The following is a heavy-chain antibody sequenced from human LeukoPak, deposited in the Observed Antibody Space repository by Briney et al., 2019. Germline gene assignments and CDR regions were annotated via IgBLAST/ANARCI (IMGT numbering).Heavy chain of an antibody. CDR3: AKDHGDYVTTYFDY. D-gene: IGHD4-17*01. CDR1: GFTFSSYA. CDR2: ISGSGGST. V-gene: IGHV3-23*01. J-gene: IGHJ4*02. Sequence: GRSLRLSCAASGFTFSSYAMSWVRQAPGKGLEWVSAISGSGGSTYYADSVKGRFTISRDNSKNTLYLQMNSLRAEGTAVYYCAKDHGDYVTTYFDYWGQGTLVTVSS.